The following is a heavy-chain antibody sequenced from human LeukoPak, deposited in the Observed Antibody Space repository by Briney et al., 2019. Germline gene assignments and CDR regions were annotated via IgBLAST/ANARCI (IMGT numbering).Heavy chain of an antibody. D-gene: IGHD3-16*02. Sequence: GGSLRLSCAASGFTVSSNYMSWVRQAPGKGLEWVSVIYSGGSTYYADSVKGRFTISRDNSKNTLYLQMNSLRAEDTAVYYCAKYKRLGELSRPAYFQHWGQGTLVTVSS. CDR1: GFTVSSNY. J-gene: IGHJ1*01. CDR2: IYSGGST. V-gene: IGHV3-53*01. CDR3: AKYKRLGELSRPAYFQH.